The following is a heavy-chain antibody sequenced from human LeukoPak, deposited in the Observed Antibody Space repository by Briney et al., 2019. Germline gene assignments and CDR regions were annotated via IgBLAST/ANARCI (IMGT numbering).Heavy chain of an antibody. J-gene: IGHJ6*02. CDR3: ANTLGGAAAGRYNYGMDV. D-gene: IGHD6-13*01. CDR1: GFTFRNYG. V-gene: IGHV3-21*01. CDR2: ISSSSSYM. Sequence: GGSLRLSCAASGFTFRNYGMHWVRQAPGKGLEWVSCISSSSSYMYYADSVKGRFTISRDNAKNSLYLQMNSLRAEDTAVYYCANTLGGAAAGRYNYGMDVWGQGTTVTVSS.